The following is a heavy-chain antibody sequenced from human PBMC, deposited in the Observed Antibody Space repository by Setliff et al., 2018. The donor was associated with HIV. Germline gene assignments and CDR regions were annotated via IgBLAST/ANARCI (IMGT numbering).Heavy chain of an antibody. CDR2: VSSSGST. V-gene: IGHV4-61*09. CDR1: GGSINNGVSY. J-gene: IGHJ4*02. D-gene: IGHD3-3*01. Sequence: TLSLTCTVSGGSINNGVSYWSWIRQSAEKGLEWIGHVSSSGSTTYNPSLKSRVTISVDVSKNQFSLMLDSVTAADAALYFCARDVMEWFGSYFDHWGQGALVTVSS. CDR3: ARDVMEWFGSYFDH.